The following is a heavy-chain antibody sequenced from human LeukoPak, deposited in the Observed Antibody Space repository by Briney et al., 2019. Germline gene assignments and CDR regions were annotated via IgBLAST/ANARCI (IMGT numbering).Heavy chain of an antibody. D-gene: IGHD6-13*01. V-gene: IGHV5-51*01. CDR3: ARREVAAAGTLDY. CDR1: GYSFTNYW. CDR2: IYPGDSDT. Sequence: GESLKISCKGSGYSFTNYWIGWVRQMPGKGLEWMGIIYPGDSDTRYSPSFQGQVTISADKSISTAYLQWSSLKASDTAMYYCARREVAAAGTLDYWGQGTLVTVSS. J-gene: IGHJ4*02.